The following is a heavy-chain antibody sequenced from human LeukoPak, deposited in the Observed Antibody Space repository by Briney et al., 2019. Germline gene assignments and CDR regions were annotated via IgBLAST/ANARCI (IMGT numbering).Heavy chain of an antibody. CDR2: ISYDGSNK. D-gene: IGHD6-25*01. J-gene: IGHJ6*02. Sequence: GGSLRLSCAASGFTFSGYAMHWVRQAPGKGLEWVAVISYDGSNKYYADSVKGRFTISRDNSKNTLYLQMNSLRAEDTAVYYCARGRRGLEFIAAHYYYYGMDVWGQGTTVTVSS. CDR3: ARGRRGLEFIAAHYYYYGMDV. CDR1: GFTFSGYA. V-gene: IGHV3-30*14.